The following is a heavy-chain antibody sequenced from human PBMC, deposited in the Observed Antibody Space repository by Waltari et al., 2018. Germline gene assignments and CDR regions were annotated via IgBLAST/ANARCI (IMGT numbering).Heavy chain of an antibody. CDR1: GFALSTSGVG. Sequence: QITLKESGPTLVKPTQHHTLTCTFSGFALSTSGVGVAWIRQPPGKALEWLALIYWNDDKRYSPSLNIRLTITKDTSKDQVVLTITNMDPVDTATYSCAHLEMGIAAAVPDYWGQGTLVTVSS. V-gene: IGHV2-5*01. CDR2: IYWNDDK. D-gene: IGHD6-13*01. J-gene: IGHJ4*02. CDR3: AHLEMGIAAAVPDY.